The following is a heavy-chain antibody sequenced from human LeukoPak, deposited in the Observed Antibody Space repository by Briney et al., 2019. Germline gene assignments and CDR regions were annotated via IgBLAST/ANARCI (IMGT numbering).Heavy chain of an antibody. CDR3: ATWRGGAFDI. CDR2: INHSGST. J-gene: IGHJ3*02. D-gene: IGHD3-10*01. Sequence: SETLSLTCAVYGGSFSGYYWSWIRQPPGKGLEWIGEINHSGSTNYNPSLESRVTISVDTSKNQFSLKLSSVTAADTAVYYCATWRGGAFDIWGQGTMVTVSS. CDR1: GGSFSGYY. V-gene: IGHV4-34*01.